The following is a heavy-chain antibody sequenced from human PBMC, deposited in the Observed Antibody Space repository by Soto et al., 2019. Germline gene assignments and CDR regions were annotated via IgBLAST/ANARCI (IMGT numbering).Heavy chain of an antibody. V-gene: IGHV3-30*18. J-gene: IGHJ4*02. CDR1: GFTFSSYG. CDR2: ISYDGSNK. CDR3: ANGYYFDY. Sequence: HPGGSLRLSCAASGFTFSSYGMHWVRQAPGKGLEWVAVISYDGSNKYYADSVKGRFTISRDNSKNTLYLQMNSLRAEDTAVYYCANGYYFDYWGQGTLVTVSS.